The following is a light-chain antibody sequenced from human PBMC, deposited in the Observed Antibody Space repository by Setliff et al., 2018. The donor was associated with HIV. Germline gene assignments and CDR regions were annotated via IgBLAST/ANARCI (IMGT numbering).Light chain of an antibody. CDR1: NSNIGTNT. CDR2: TNS. V-gene: IGLV1-44*01. J-gene: IGLJ1*01. CDR3: ASWDDSLKEYV. Sequence: QSVLTQSPSASGTPGQRVTISCSGSNSNIGTNTVNWYQQLPGAAPKLLIYTNSHLPSGVPDRFSGSKSGTSASLAISGLRSEDEADYYCASWDDSLKEYVFGTGTKVTV.